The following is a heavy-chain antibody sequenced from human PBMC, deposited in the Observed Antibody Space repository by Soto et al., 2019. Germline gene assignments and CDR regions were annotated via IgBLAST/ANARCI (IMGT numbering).Heavy chain of an antibody. CDR3: ARDRVANRRSFDY. Sequence: QVQLQQWGAGLLKPSETLSLTCAVYGGSFSGYYWSWIRQPPGKGLEWIGEINHSGSTNYNPSLTSRVTISVDTSKNQFSLKLSSVTAADTAVYYCARDRVANRRSFDYWGQGTLVTVSS. CDR2: INHSGST. CDR1: GGSFSGYY. V-gene: IGHV4-34*01. D-gene: IGHD5-12*01. J-gene: IGHJ4*02.